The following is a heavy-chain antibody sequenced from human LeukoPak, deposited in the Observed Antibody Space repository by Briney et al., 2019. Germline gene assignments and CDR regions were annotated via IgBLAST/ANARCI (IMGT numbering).Heavy chain of an antibody. D-gene: IGHD2-2*01. Sequence: GASVKVSCKASGGTFSSYAISWVRQAPGQGLEWMGGIIPIFGTANYAQKLQGRVTMTTDTSTSTAYMELRSLRSDDTAVYYCARAPTSVVPAANNDYWGQGTLVTVSS. CDR2: IIPIFGTA. J-gene: IGHJ4*02. CDR3: ARAPTSVVPAANNDY. CDR1: GGTFSSYA. V-gene: IGHV1-69*05.